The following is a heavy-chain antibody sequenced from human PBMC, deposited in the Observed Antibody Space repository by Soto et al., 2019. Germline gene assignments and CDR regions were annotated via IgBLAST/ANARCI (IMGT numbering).Heavy chain of an antibody. J-gene: IGHJ5*02. CDR2: IYYSGST. CDR1: GGSISSGGYY. CDR3: ARLLGYCSGGSCYAQLGFDP. D-gene: IGHD2-15*01. Sequence: PSEILSLTCTVSGGSISSGGYYWSWIRQHPGKGLEWIGYIYYSGSTYYNPSLKSRVTISVDTSKNQFSLKLSSVTAADTAVYYCARLLGYCSGGSCYAQLGFDPWGQGTLVTV. V-gene: IGHV4-31*03.